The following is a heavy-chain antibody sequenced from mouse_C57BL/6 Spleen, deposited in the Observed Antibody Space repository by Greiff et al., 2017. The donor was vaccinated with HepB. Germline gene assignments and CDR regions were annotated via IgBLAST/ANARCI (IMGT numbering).Heavy chain of an antibody. J-gene: IGHJ4*01. V-gene: IGHV5-17*01. CDR2: ISSGSSTI. CDR1: GFTFSDYG. Sequence: EVKLVESGGGLVKPGGSLKLSCAASGFTFSDYGMHWVRQAPEKGLEWVAYISSGSSTIYYADTVKGRFTISRDNAKNNLFLQMTSLRSEDTAMYYCARLAGYAMDYWGQGTSVTVSS. D-gene: IGHD4-1*01. CDR3: ARLAGYAMDY.